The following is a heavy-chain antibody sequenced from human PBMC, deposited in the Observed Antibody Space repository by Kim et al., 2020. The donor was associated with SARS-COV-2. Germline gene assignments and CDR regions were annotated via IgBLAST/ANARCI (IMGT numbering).Heavy chain of an antibody. CDR1: GYSISSGYN. CDR3: ARVHYYGSGTYDDAFDM. CDR2: IYHSGST. Sequence: SETLSLTCTVSGYSISSGYNWGWVRQPPGKGLEWIGSIYHSGSTYYNPSLKSRVTISVDTSKNQFSLKLSSVTAADTAVYYCARVHYYGSGTYDDAFDMWGRGTMVTVSS. D-gene: IGHD3-10*01. V-gene: IGHV4-38-2*02. J-gene: IGHJ3*02.